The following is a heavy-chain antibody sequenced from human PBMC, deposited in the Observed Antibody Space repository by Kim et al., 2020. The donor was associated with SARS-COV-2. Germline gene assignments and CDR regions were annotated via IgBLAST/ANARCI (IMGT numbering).Heavy chain of an antibody. J-gene: IGHJ4*02. V-gene: IGHV4-30-2*04. CDR3: ARVLSYVSVSYHYCFDY. Sequence: RKRRVTISGDTSKNPFSLRLSSVTAADTAVYYCARVLSYVSVSYHYCFDYWGQGTLVTVSS. D-gene: IGHD3-16*02.